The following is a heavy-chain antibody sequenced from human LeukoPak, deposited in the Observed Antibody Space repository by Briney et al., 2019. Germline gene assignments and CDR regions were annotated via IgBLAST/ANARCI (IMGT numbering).Heavy chain of an antibody. Sequence: ASVKVSCKASGYIFTSYGIGWVRQAPGQGLEWMGWISGNSGNTNYAQKFQGRVTMTTDTSTSTAYMELRSLRSDDTAVYYCARDRSPGIFDYWGQGTLVTVSS. CDR2: ISGNSGNT. J-gene: IGHJ4*02. CDR3: ARDRSPGIFDY. V-gene: IGHV1-18*01. CDR1: GYIFTSYG.